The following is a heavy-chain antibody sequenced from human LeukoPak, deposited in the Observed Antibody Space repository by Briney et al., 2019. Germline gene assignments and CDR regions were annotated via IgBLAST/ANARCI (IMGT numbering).Heavy chain of an antibody. CDR3: ARDRKQWLALDY. J-gene: IGHJ4*02. D-gene: IGHD6-19*01. V-gene: IGHV3-48*04. CDR1: GFTFSSYS. Sequence: GGSLRLSCAASGFTFSSYSMNWVRQAPGKGLEWVSYISSSGSTIYYADSVKGRFTISRDSAKNSLYLQMNNLRAEDTAVYYCARDRKQWLALDYWGQGTLVTVSS. CDR2: ISSSGSTI.